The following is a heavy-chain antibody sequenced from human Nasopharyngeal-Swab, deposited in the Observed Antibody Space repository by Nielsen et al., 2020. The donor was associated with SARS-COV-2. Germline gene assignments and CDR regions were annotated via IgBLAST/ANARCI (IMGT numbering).Heavy chain of an antibody. CDR2: IYPGDSDT. CDR1: GYSFTSYW. Sequence: GESLKISCKGSGYSFTSYWIGWVRQMPGKGLEWMGIIYPGDSDTRYSPSFQGQVTISADKSISTAYLQWSSLKASDTAMYYCARAVAGTYYYYGMDAWGQGTTVTVSS. CDR3: ARAVAGTYYYYGMDA. V-gene: IGHV5-51*01. D-gene: IGHD6-19*01. J-gene: IGHJ6*02.